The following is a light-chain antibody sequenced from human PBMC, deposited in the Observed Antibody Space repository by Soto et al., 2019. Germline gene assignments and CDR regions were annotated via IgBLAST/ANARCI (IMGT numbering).Light chain of an antibody. Sequence: EIVLTQSPGTLSLSAWERDTPXCRASQSVSSTYLAWYQQKPGQAPRLLIYGASNRATGVPARFSGSRSGTDFTLTISDLEPADFGLYYCQQRLNWPPGFGQGTKV. J-gene: IGKJ1*01. CDR3: QQRLNWPPG. CDR1: QSVSSTY. CDR2: GAS. V-gene: IGKV3-11*01.